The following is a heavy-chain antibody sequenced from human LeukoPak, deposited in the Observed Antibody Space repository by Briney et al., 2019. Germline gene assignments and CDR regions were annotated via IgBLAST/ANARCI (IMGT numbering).Heavy chain of an antibody. Sequence: PGGSLRLSCAASGFTFSSYGMHWVRQAPGKGLEWVAYIRYDGSDKDYADSVKGRFPISRDNSKNTLYLQMNSLRAEDTAVYYCARNYDFWRGYLGPWGQGTLVTVSS. J-gene: IGHJ5*02. D-gene: IGHD3-3*01. CDR2: IRYDGSDK. CDR1: GFTFSSYG. V-gene: IGHV3-30*02. CDR3: ARNYDFWRGYLGP.